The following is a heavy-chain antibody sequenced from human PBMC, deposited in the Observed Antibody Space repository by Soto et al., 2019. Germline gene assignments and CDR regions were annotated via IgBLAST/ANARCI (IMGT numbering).Heavy chain of an antibody. V-gene: IGHV3-53*02. J-gene: IGHJ4*02. Sequence: EVHLVETGGGLIQPGGSLRLSCAASGFTVNNTYMSWVRQPPGKGLEWVSIIYSGGDTYYADSVKGRFTISRDSSKNTVYIHMNNLRAEDTAVYYCARGDPFAVWGQGTLVIVSS. CDR2: IYSGGDT. CDR3: ARGDPFAV. CDR1: GFTVNNTY.